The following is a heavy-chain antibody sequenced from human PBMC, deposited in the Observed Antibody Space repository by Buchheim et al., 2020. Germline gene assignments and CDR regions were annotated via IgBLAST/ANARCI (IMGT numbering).Heavy chain of an antibody. CDR1: GFAFSNCA. D-gene: IGHD3-10*01. CDR2: ISGSGGST. J-gene: IGHJ4*02. Sequence: EVQLLESGGGLVQPGGSLRLSCAASGFAFSNCAMSWVRQAPGKGLEWVSAISGSGGSTYYAHSVKGRFTISRDNSKNTLYLQMNSLRAEDTAVYYCAKGVYYYGSGTYYYTYYFDYWGQGTL. V-gene: IGHV3-23*01. CDR3: AKGVYYYGSGTYYYTYYFDY.